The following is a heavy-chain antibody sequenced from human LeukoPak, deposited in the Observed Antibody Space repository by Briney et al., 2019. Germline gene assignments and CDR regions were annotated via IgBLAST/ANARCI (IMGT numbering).Heavy chain of an antibody. D-gene: IGHD3-10*01. V-gene: IGHV1-69*05. Sequence: ASVKVSCKASGGTFSSYAITWVRQAPGQGLEWVGGLIPIFATANYAQKFQGRVTITTDESTTTAYMELRSLRSEDTAVYYCARGDYYASGSYLPLDYWGQGTLVTVSS. CDR2: LIPIFATA. CDR3: ARGDYYASGSYLPLDY. CDR1: GGTFSSYA. J-gene: IGHJ4*02.